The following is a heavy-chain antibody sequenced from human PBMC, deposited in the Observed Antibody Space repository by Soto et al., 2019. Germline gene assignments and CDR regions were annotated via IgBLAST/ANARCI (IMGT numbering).Heavy chain of an antibody. Sequence: QVQLVESGGGVVQPGRSLRLSCAASGFTFSSYAMHWVRQAPGKGLEWVAVISYDGSNKYYADSVKGRFTISRDNXKNTLYLQMNSLRAEDTAVYYCARVPDYGGNYFDYWGQGTLVTVSS. J-gene: IGHJ4*02. CDR2: ISYDGSNK. D-gene: IGHD4-17*01. CDR3: ARVPDYGGNYFDY. V-gene: IGHV3-30-3*01. CDR1: GFTFSSYA.